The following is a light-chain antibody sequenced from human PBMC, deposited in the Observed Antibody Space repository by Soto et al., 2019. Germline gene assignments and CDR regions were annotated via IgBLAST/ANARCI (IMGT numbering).Light chain of an antibody. CDR3: QQIYSTPLT. CDR1: QSISSY. Sequence: DIQMTQSPSSLSASVGDRVTITCRASQSISSYLNWYQQKPGKAPNLLIYTASSLESGVPSRFSGSGSGTDFTLTISSLQPEDFAIYYCQQIYSTPLTFGGGAKVDI. V-gene: IGKV1-39*01. J-gene: IGKJ4*01. CDR2: TAS.